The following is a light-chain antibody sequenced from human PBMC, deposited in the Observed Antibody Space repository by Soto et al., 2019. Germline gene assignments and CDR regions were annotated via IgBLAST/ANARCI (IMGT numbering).Light chain of an antibody. CDR2: GAS. CDR1: QRVSSH. CDR3: YHYNSWPRTWT. Sequence: EIIIMQSPAPLSVSPGGRPTLSCRDSQRVSSHLAWYQQTPGQATRLLXXGASTRTTGIPARFSGSGSGTEFTLTISSLQSEAFAVAHYYHYNSWPRTWTFGQGTKVDIK. V-gene: IGKV3-15*01. J-gene: IGKJ1*01.